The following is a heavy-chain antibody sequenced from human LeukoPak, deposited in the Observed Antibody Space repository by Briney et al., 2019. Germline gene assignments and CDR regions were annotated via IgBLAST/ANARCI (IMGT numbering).Heavy chain of an antibody. D-gene: IGHD2-15*01. V-gene: IGHV3-30*04. CDR2: ISYDGSNK. Sequence: GGSLRLSCAASGFSFSDYTMNWVRQAPGKGLEWVAVISYDGSNKYYADSVKGRFTISRDNSKNTLYLQMNSLRAEDTAVYYCARGVPPGYCSGGSCSPYYYYMDVWGKGTTATVSS. J-gene: IGHJ6*03. CDR1: GFSFSDYT. CDR3: ARGVPPGYCSGGSCSPYYYYMDV.